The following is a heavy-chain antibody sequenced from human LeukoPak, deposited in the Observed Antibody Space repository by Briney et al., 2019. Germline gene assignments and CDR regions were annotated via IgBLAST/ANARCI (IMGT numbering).Heavy chain of an antibody. Sequence: GRSLRLSCAASGFTFDHYAMQWVRQAPGKGLEWVSSISWNSGTVDYADSVKGRFTISRDNAKNSLYLQMNSLRTEDMAFYYCARDVWPYTYYYDTHPLGGGFDYWGQGTLVTVSS. D-gene: IGHD3-22*01. V-gene: IGHV3-9*03. CDR3: ARDVWPYTYYYDTHPLGGGFDY. CDR1: GFTFDHYA. CDR2: ISWNSGTV. J-gene: IGHJ4*02.